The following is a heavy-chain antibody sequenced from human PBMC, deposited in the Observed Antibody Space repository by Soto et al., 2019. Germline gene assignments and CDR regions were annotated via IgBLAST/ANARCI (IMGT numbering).Heavy chain of an antibody. CDR3: ARANGGSFDY. V-gene: IGHV4-34*01. Sequence: ASETLSLTCGVYGGSFSGYYWSWIRQPPGKDLEWIGEINHSGSTNYNPSLKSRATISIDTSKNQFSLILTSVTAADTSVYYCARANGGSFDYWGQGTLVTVSS. CDR1: GGSFSGYY. CDR2: INHSGST. D-gene: IGHD1-26*01. J-gene: IGHJ4*02.